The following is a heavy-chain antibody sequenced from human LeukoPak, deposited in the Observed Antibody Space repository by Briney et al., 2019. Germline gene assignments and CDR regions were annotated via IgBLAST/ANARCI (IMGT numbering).Heavy chain of an antibody. CDR1: GGTFSPYV. CDR3: ARTFYDYVWGNYRRFDS. CDR2: VIPVYGTS. V-gene: IGHV1-69*13. Sequence: ASVKVSCKASGGTFSPYVISWVRQAPGHGLERMGGVIPVYGTSNYAQPFQGRVTSTADESASTTYMELSSLRSDDTAVYYCARTFYDYVWGNYRRFDSWGQGTLVTVSS. D-gene: IGHD3-16*02. J-gene: IGHJ5*01.